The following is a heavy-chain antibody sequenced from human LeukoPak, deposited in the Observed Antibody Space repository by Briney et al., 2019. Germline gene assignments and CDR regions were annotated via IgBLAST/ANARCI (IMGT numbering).Heavy chain of an antibody. Sequence: GVSLRLSCSVSGVTFRNYGMHWVRQAPGKGLEWVALISSDGIDKLYGASVKGRFTISRDDSKSTLYLQMNSLTAEDTAVYYCTTKVMRGNLGDDYDDWGQGTLVTVSS. CDR2: ISSDGIDK. V-gene: IGHV3-30*03. CDR3: TTKVMRGNLGDDYDD. D-gene: IGHD5-12*01. CDR1: GVTFRNYG. J-gene: IGHJ4*02.